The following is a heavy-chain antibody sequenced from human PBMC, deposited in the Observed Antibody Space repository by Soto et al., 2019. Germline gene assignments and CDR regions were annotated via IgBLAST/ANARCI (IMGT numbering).Heavy chain of an antibody. D-gene: IGHD6-19*01. CDR3: ARERAVVGTGWFDP. J-gene: IGHJ5*02. CDR2: ISYRDNK. V-gene: IGHV4-31*02. Sequence: SETLSLTCTVSCGSSINGSYCSSWIRHYPRKGLEWIGYISYRDNKSYTPSLKSRLTISVDTSKNQFSLTLNSMTAADTAIYYCARERAVVGTGWFDPWGQGTLVTVSS. CDR1: CGSSINGSYC.